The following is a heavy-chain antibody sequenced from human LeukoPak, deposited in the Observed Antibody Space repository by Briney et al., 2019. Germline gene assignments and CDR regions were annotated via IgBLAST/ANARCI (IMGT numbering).Heavy chain of an antibody. V-gene: IGHV3-48*02. CDR3: ARDRGYCTSDDRYRWFHH. CDR2: IGHTSEST. D-gene: IGHD2-8*02. J-gene: IGHJ5*02. Sequence: GGSLRLSCAASGFTFNSYSMSWVRQAPGKGLEWVSYIGHTSESTYYADSVRGRFSISRDDAKSSLYLQMNSLRDEDTAVYYCARDRGYCTSDDRYRWFHHWGQGTLVIVSS. CDR1: GFTFNSYS.